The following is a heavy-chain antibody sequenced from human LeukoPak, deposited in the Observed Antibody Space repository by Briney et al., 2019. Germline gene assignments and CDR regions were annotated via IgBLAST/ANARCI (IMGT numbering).Heavy chain of an antibody. CDR2: ISNSGRTI. CDR1: GFTFSSYE. CDR3: ARRAIAEGFDY. D-gene: IGHD6-13*01. Sequence: PGGSLRLSCAVSGFTFSSYEMNWVRQAPGKGLEWVSYISNSGRTIYYVASVKGRFTISRDNAKNSLFLQMNSLRVEDTAVYYCARRAIAEGFDYWGQGALVTVSS. J-gene: IGHJ4*02. V-gene: IGHV3-48*03.